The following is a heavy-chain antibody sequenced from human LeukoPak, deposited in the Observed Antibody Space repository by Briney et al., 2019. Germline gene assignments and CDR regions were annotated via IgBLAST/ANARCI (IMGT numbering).Heavy chain of an antibody. CDR2: ISGSGGST. CDR3: AKDLLLLWSGTLDY. CDR1: GFTFSSYA. Sequence: GGSLRLSCAASGFTFSSYAMSWVRQAPGKGLEWVSAISGSGGSTYYADSVKGRFTISRDNSKNTLYLQMNSLRAEDTAVYYCAKDLLLLWSGTLDYWGQGTLVTVSS. V-gene: IGHV3-23*01. D-gene: IGHD3-10*01. J-gene: IGHJ4*02.